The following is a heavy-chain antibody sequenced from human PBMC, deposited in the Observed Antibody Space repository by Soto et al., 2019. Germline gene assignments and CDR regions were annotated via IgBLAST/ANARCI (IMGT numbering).Heavy chain of an antibody. D-gene: IGHD1-26*01. CDR2: TYYRSKWYN. CDR1: GDSVSSSSVT. Sequence: SQTLSLTCAISGDSVSSSSVTWNWIRQSPSRGLEWLGRTYYRSKWYNDYAESVKSRITINPDTSKNQFSLHLNSVTPEDTAVYYCVRLIGNSWLDFWVQGTLVTVSS. CDR3: VRLIGNSWLDF. V-gene: IGHV6-1*01. J-gene: IGHJ5*01.